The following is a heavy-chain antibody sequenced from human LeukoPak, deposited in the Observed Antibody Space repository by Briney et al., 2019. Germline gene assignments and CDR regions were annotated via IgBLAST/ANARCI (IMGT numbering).Heavy chain of an antibody. J-gene: IGHJ4*02. Sequence: SETLSLTCTVSGGSISSSSYYWGWIRQPPGKGLERIGSIYYSGSTYYNPSLKSRVTISVDTSKNQFSLKLSSVTAADTAVYYCAREPYGSGSRYYFDYWGQGTLVTVSS. CDR3: AREPYGSGSRYYFDY. D-gene: IGHD3-10*01. CDR2: IYYSGST. CDR1: GGSISSSSYY. V-gene: IGHV4-39*07.